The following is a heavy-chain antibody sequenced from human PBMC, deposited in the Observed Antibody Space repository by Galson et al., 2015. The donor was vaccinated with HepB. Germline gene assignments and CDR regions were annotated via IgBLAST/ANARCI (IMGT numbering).Heavy chain of an antibody. D-gene: IGHD2-2*01. Sequence: VKVSCKASGYTFTGYYMHWVRQAPGQGLEWMGWINPNSGGTNYAQKFQGRVTMTRDTSISTAYMELSRLRSDDTAVYYCARGPDIVVVPAAIDNDYWGQGTLVTVSS. CDR3: ARGPDIVVVPAAIDNDY. J-gene: IGHJ4*02. CDR1: GYTFTGYY. CDR2: INPNSGGT. V-gene: IGHV1-2*02.